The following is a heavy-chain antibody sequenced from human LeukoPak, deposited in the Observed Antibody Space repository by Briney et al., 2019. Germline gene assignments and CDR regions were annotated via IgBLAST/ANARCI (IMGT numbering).Heavy chain of an antibody. CDR2: IYYSGST. V-gene: IGHV4-39*07. Sequence: SETLSLTCTVSGGSISSSSYYWGWLRQPRGKGLEWIVSIYYSGSTYYNPSLKRRVTISVDTSKNQFSLKLSSVTAADTAVYYCARDPGYSSGLDVWGKGTTVTVSS. CDR1: GGSISSSSYY. CDR3: ARDPGYSSGLDV. D-gene: IGHD6-19*01. J-gene: IGHJ6*04.